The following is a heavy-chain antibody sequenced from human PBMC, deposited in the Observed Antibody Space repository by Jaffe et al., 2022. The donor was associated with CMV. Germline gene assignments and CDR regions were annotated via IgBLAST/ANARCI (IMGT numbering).Heavy chain of an antibody. Sequence: QVTLRESGPALVTPTQTLTLTCTFSGFSLSSSGMCVSWIRQPPGKALEWLARIDWDDDKYYNTSLKTRLTISKDTSKNQVVLTMTNMDPVDTATYYCARNFVWGNYEGPDDNYLDVWGKGTTVTVSS. CDR1: GFSLSSSGMC. V-gene: IGHV2-70*13. CDR2: IDWDDDK. D-gene: IGHD3-16*01. CDR3: ARNFVWGNYEGPDDNYLDV. J-gene: IGHJ6*03.